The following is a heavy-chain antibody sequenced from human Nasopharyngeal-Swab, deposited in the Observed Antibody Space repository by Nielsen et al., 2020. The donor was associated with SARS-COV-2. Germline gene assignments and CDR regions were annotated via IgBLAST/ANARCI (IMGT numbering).Heavy chain of an antibody. CDR2: ISYDGSNK. CDR3: AKGGLFYCSSTSCYGFDY. Sequence: VRQAPGKGLEWVAVISYDGSNKYYADSVKGRFTISRDNSKNTLYLQMNSLRAEDTAVYYCAKGGLFYCSSTSCYGFDYWGQGTLATVSS. V-gene: IGHV3-30*18. J-gene: IGHJ4*02. D-gene: IGHD2-2*01.